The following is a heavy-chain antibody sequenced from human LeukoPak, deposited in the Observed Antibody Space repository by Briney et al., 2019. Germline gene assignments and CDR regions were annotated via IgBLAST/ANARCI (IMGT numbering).Heavy chain of an antibody. CDR1: GFSFSSFW. CDR2: INQDGSEK. J-gene: IGHJ4*02. Sequence: SGGSLRLSCAASGFSFSSFWMSWVRQAPGKGPEWVANINQDGSEKNYVDSVKGRFTISRDGAKNSLYLQMNSLRAEDAAVYYCAREQCSGNSCYYYWGQGTLVTVSS. V-gene: IGHV3-7*01. D-gene: IGHD2-15*01. CDR3: AREQCSGNSCYYY.